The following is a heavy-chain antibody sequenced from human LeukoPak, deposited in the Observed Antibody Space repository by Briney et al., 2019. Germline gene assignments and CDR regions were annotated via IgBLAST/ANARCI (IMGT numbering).Heavy chain of an antibody. CDR1: GDSITTAGSS. CDR2: IYHGVST. Sequence: SQTMSLTCDVSGDSITTAGSSWGWIRQPPGKGLEWIGNIYHGVSTYYNPSLKSRVIISVDESKTQFSLELTSITAADTAVYYCATVGRSSGLDWVFDLWGRGILVTVSS. V-gene: IGHV4-30-2*01. D-gene: IGHD6-25*01. CDR3: ATVGRSSGLDWVFDL. J-gene: IGHJ2*01.